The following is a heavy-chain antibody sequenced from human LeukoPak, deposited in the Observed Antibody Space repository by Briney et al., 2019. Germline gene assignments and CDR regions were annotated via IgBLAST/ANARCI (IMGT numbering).Heavy chain of an antibody. CDR3: ATNMGF. D-gene: IGHD2/OR15-2a*01. V-gene: IGHV3-53*01. CDR2: IYSGGST. Sequence: QSGGSLRLSCAASGFTVGNNYMKWIRQAPGKGLEWVSLIYSGGSTYYADSVKGRFTISRDSSKNTLYLQMSSLRVEDTAVYYCATNMGFWGQGTLVTVSS. CDR1: GFTVGNNY. J-gene: IGHJ4*02.